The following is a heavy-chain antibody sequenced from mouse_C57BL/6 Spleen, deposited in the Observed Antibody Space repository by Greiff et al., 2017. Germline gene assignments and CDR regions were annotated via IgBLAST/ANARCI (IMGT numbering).Heavy chain of an antibody. CDR2: IWWNDDK. Sequence: QVTLKVSGPGILQPSQTLSLTCSFSGFSLSTSNMGIGWIRQPSGKGLEWLAHIWWNDDKYYNPSLKSRLTISKDNSNNQVFLKLTSVDTADTSTYCCAHIYYGNSWFAYWGQGTLVSVSA. CDR3: AHIYYGNSWFAY. CDR1: GFSLSTSNMG. D-gene: IGHD2-1*01. J-gene: IGHJ3*01. V-gene: IGHV8-5*01.